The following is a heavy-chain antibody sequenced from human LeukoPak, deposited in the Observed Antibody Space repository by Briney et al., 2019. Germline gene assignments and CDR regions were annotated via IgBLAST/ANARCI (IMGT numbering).Heavy chain of an antibody. J-gene: IGHJ6*03. V-gene: IGHV3-23*01. CDR1: GFTLSSYA. CDR2: ISGSGGGT. D-gene: IGHD3-3*01. CDR3: AKAPGGYYNYHYYMDV. Sequence: PGGSLRLSCAASGFTLSSYAMSWVRQAPGKGLEWVSGISGSGGGTYYADSVKGRFTFSRDNSKNTLYLQMNSLRAEDTAVYYCAKAPGGYYNYHYYMDVWGKGTTVTVSS.